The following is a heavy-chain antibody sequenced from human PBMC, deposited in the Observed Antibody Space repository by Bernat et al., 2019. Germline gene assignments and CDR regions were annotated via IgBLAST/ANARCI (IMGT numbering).Heavy chain of an antibody. J-gene: IGHJ4*02. V-gene: IGHV3-23*01. CDR1: GFTFSIYA. D-gene: IGHD2-2*01. Sequence: EVQLLESGGGLVQPGGSLRLSCAASGFTFSIYAMSWVRQAPGKGLEWVSAISGSGGSTYYADSVKGRFTISRDNSKNTLYLQMNSLRAEDTAVYYCAKDPKSVVVPPSFDYWGQGTLVTVSS. CDR2: ISGSGGST. CDR3: AKDPKSVVVPPSFDY.